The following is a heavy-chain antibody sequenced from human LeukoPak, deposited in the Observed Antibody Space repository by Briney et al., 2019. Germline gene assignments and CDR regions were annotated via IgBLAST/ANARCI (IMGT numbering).Heavy chain of an antibody. V-gene: IGHV4-4*07. D-gene: IGHD5-18*01. CDR1: GANINPYY. J-gene: IGHJ4*02. CDR2: VYASGTT. CDR3: ARDQGYNYGQTFYFDF. Sequence: SETLSLTCTVSGANINPYYRSWLRQSAEKGLEWIGRVYASGTTKYNPSLNGRVTMSVDMSKNQFFLKLDSVTAADTAIYYCARDQGYNYGQTFYFDFWGQGTRVTVSS.